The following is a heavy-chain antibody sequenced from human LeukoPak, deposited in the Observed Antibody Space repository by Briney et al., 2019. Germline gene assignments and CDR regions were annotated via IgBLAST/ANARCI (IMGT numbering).Heavy chain of an antibody. CDR2: MSPNSGDT. D-gene: IGHD7-27*01. CDR3: ARGPPNWGYDY. V-gene: IGHV1-8*01. J-gene: IGHJ4*02. CDR1: GYTFTSYD. Sequence: ASVKVSCKASGYTFTSYDFNWVRQATGQRPEWMGWMSPNSGDTGYAQKFQDRVTMTRNTSISTAYMELSSLRSNDTAVYYCARGPPNWGYDYWGPGTLVTVSS.